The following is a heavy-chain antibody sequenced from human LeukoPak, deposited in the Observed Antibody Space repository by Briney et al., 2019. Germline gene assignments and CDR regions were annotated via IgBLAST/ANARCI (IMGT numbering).Heavy chain of an antibody. CDR1: GFTFSSYE. CDR2: ISSSGSTI. D-gene: IGHD3-22*01. CDR3: AKDRLYYYDSSGD. J-gene: IGHJ4*02. Sequence: GGSLRLSCAASGFTFSSYEMNWVRQAPGKGLEWVSYISSSGSTIYYADSVEGRFTISRDNAKNSLYLQMNSLRAEDTAVYYCAKDRLYYYDSSGDWGQGTLVTVSS. V-gene: IGHV3-48*03.